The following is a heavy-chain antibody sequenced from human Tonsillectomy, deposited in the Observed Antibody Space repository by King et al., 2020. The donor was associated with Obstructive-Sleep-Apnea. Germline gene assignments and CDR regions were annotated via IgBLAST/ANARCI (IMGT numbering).Heavy chain of an antibody. J-gene: IGHJ4*02. CDR1: GFTFSNYG. Sequence: VQLVESGGGVVQPGRSLRLSCAASGFTFSNYGMHWVRQAPGKGLEWVAFIRYDGSNKYQSDSVKGRFTISRDNSKNTLYLQMNSLRAEDTAVYYCAKDLRSSSWYRLLHWGQGTLVTVSS. V-gene: IGHV3-30*02. CDR3: AKDLRSSSWYRLLH. D-gene: IGHD6-13*01. CDR2: IRYDGSNK.